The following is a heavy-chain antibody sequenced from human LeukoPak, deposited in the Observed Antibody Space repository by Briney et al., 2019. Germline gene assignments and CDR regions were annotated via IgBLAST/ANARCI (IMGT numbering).Heavy chain of an antibody. Sequence: GGSLRLSCAASGFTFSSYAMSWVRQAPGKVLEWVSAISGSGGSTYYADSVKGRFTISRDNSKNTLYLQMNSLRAEDTAVYYCAKEGYCSSTSCYDPGGVYGMDVWGQGTTVTVSS. V-gene: IGHV3-23*01. CDR2: ISGSGGST. J-gene: IGHJ6*02. D-gene: IGHD2-2*01. CDR1: GFTFSSYA. CDR3: AKEGYCSSTSCYDPGGVYGMDV.